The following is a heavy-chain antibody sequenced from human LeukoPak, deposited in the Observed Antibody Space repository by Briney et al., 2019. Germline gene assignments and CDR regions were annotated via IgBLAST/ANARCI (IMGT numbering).Heavy chain of an antibody. CDR3: ARAVTHYDILTGYYRTLPYYFDY. CDR1: GGSISSYY. CDR2: IYYSGST. J-gene: IGHJ4*02. D-gene: IGHD3-9*01. V-gene: IGHV4-59*01. Sequence: SETLSLTCTVSGGSISSYYWSWIRQPPGKGLEWIGYIYYSGSTNYNPSLKSRVTISVDTSKNQFSLKLSSVTAADTAVYYCARAVTHYDILTGYYRTLPYYFDYWGQGTLVTVSS.